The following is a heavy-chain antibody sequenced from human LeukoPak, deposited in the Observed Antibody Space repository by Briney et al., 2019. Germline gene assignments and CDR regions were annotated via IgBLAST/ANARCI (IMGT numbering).Heavy chain of an antibody. CDR1: GGSISSSSYY. CDR2: IYYSGST. V-gene: IGHV4-39*01. Sequence: SETLSLTCTVSGGSISSSSYYWGWIRQPPGKGPEWIGSIYYSGSTYYNPSLKSRVTISVDTSKNQFSLKLSSVTAADTAVYYCASGYYDSSGYSPFDYWGQGTLVTVSS. CDR3: ASGYYDSSGYSPFDY. J-gene: IGHJ4*02. D-gene: IGHD3-22*01.